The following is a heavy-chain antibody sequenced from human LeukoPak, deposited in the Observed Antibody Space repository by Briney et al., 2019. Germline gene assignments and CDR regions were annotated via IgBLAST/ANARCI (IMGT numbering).Heavy chain of an antibody. CDR3: ARGIWSARTVDYYLDY. CDR2: VNAGNGHT. D-gene: IGHD2-21*01. J-gene: IGHJ4*02. CDR1: GYTFSNYA. V-gene: IGHV1-3*01. Sequence: ASVKVSCKASGYTFSNYAIHWVRQAPGQRFEWMGWVNAGNGHTKYSQNFQGRVTITRDSSANTVYMELSSLTSEDTAVYYCARGIWSARTVDYYLDYWGQGTLVTVSS.